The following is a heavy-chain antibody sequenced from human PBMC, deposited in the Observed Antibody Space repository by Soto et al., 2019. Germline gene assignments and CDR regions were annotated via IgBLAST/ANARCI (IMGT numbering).Heavy chain of an antibody. CDR3: AKTAGDLMTDFSPNYFDF. V-gene: IGHV3-23*01. CDR1: GFNFDFYT. Sequence: EMQLLESGGGLVKPGGSLRLSCAASGFNFDFYTMGWVRQAPGGGLQWVSVISGDSAFTYYADSVKGRFAISRDNSQKTLTLEMKTLRVEDTALYYCAKTAGDLMTDFSPNYFDFWGPGALVTVAT. D-gene: IGHD3-9*01. J-gene: IGHJ4*01. CDR2: ISGDSAFT.